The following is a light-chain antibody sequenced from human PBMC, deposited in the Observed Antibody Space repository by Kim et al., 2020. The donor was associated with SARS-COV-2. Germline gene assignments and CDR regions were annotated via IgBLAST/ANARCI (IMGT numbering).Light chain of an antibody. CDR2: SAS. V-gene: IGKV1-39*01. CDR1: ESINNY. CDR3: HQSYRTPHT. Sequence: DIQMTQSPSSLSASVGDRVTITCRASESINNYLHWYQQKPGEAPNLLIYSASNLASGVPSRFSGSASGTDFTLTISGLQPGDFATYYCHQSYRTPHTFGQGTKLEI. J-gene: IGKJ2*01.